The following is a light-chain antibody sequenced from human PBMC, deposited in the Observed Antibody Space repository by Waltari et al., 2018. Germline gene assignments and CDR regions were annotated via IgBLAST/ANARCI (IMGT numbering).Light chain of an antibody. CDR1: QRISSY. J-gene: IGKJ2*01. Sequence: DIQMTQSPSSLSASVGDRVTITCRASQRISSYLNWYQQKPGKAPKLLLYAASPLQSGVPSRFSGSGSATDSTLTISSLQPEAFATYSCHQSYSTPPYTFGQGTSLAIK. CDR2: AAS. CDR3: HQSYSTPPYT. V-gene: IGKV1-39*01.